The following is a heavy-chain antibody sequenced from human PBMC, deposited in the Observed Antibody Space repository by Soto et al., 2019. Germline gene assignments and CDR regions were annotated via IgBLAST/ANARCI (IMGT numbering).Heavy chain of an antibody. CDR2: ITPDGNRN. CDR3: APSGGGH. D-gene: IGHD3-16*01. Sequence: EVLLVESGGHLVQPGESLRLSCTASGFTCSDSWMSWVRRAPGKGLEGGANITPDGNRNVYVDSGKGRFTISRDNADNSLYLQVNSRRVDAAAAYYCAPSGGGHWGPETLVTVSS. V-gene: IGHV3-7*05. CDR1: GFTCSDSW. J-gene: IGHJ4*02.